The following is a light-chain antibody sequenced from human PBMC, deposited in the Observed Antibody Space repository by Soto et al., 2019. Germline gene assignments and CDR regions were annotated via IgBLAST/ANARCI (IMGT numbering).Light chain of an antibody. CDR2: DVS. Sequence: QSALTQPRSVSASPGQSVTISCTGTSSDVGAYNYVSWYQQHPGKAPKLMIYDVSKRPSGVPDRFSGSKSGNTASLTISGLQAEDEGDYYCCSYAGSYTLAFGGGTKVTVL. CDR3: CSYAGSYTLA. CDR1: SSDVGAYNY. J-gene: IGLJ2*01. V-gene: IGLV2-11*01.